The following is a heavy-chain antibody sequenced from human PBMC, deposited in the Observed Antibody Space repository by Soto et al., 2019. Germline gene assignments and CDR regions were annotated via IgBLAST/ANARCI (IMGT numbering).Heavy chain of an antibody. J-gene: IGHJ4*02. D-gene: IGHD5-18*01. CDR3: ARKKGYSYGPHYFDY. Sequence: SETLSLTCTVPGGSISSGGYYWSWIRQHPGKGLEWIGYIYYSGSTFYTPTLKSRVTISVDTSKNQFSLNLSSVTAADTAEYYCARKKGYSYGPHYFDYWGQGTLVTVSS. V-gene: IGHV4-31*03. CDR1: GGSISSGGYY. CDR2: IYYSGST.